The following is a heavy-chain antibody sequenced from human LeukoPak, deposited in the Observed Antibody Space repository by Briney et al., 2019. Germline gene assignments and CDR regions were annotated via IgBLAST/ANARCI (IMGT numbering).Heavy chain of an antibody. V-gene: IGHV3-30*02. CDR3: AKDRQQLANYFYYLDV. J-gene: IGHJ6*03. CDR1: GFTFSSSG. CDR2: IRYDGSNK. Sequence: PGRSLRLSCAASGFTFSSSGMHWVRQAPGKGLEWVAFIRYDGSNKYYADSVKGRFTISRDNSKNTLYLQMISLRTEDTAVYYCAKDRQQLANYFYYLDVWGKGTTVSVSS. D-gene: IGHD6-6*01.